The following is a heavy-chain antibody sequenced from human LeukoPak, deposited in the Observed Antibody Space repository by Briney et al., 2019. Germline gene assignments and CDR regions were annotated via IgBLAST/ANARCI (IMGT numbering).Heavy chain of an antibody. CDR2: ISYDGSNK. Sequence: PGGSLRLSCAASGFTFSSYAMHWVRQAPGKGLEWVAVISYDGSNKYYADSVKGRFTISRDNSKNTLYLQMNSLRAEDTAVYYCARDLSGYISYYFDYWGQGTLVTVSS. J-gene: IGHJ4*02. D-gene: IGHD3-9*01. V-gene: IGHV3-30*04. CDR3: ARDLSGYISYYFDY. CDR1: GFTFSSYA.